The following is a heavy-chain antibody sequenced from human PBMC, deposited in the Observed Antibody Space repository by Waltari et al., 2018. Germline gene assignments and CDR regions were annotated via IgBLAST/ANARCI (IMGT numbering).Heavy chain of an antibody. CDR1: SYA. V-gene: IGHV3-23*01. J-gene: IGHJ4*02. CDR2: ISGSGGST. Sequence: SYAMSWVRQAPGKGLEWVSAISGSGGSTYYADSVKGRFTISRDNSKNTLYLQMNSLRAEDTAVYYCAKSGIAARPVLPDYWGQGTLVTVSS. CDR3: AKSGIAARPVLPDY. D-gene: IGHD6-6*01.